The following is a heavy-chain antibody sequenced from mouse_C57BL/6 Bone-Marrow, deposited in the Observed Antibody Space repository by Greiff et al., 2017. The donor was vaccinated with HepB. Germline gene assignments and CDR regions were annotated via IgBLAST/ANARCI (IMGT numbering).Heavy chain of an antibody. CDR2: IDPEPGGT. D-gene: IGHD1-1*01. CDR3: TSSCTIDYYGFYLDR. Sequence: QVQLKESGAELVRPGASVTLSCKASGYTFTDYEMHWVKQTPVHGLEWIGAIDPEPGGTAYNQKFKGKAILTADKSSITAYMELRSLTSEDSAVYSWTSSCTIDYYGFYLDRWGQGTTLTVSS. J-gene: IGHJ2*01. CDR1: GYTFTDYE. V-gene: IGHV1-15*01.